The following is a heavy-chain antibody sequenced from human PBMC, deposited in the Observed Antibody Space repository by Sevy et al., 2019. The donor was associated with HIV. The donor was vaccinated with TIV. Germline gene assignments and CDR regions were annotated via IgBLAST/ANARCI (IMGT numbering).Heavy chain of an antibody. V-gene: IGHV4-38-2*01. Sequence: SETLSLTCAVSGYSISSGFYWGWIRQPPGKGLEWIVLMYHSGSTYYNSSLQSRFTISVDTSKNQFSLELTSVTAADTAVYYCARLGIAVAGYFDYWGQGTLVTVSS. CDR3: ARLGIAVAGYFDY. CDR1: GYSISSGFY. D-gene: IGHD6-19*01. J-gene: IGHJ4*02. CDR2: MYHSGST.